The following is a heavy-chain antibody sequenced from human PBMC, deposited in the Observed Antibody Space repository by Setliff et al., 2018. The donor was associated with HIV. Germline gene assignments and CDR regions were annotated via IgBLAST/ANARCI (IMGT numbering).Heavy chain of an antibody. J-gene: IGHJ4*02. V-gene: IGHV3-48*04. CDR3: AAQGVL. CDR1: GFVFRDHS. CDR2: ISSSGTTT. Sequence: PGGSLRLSCTASGFVFRDHSLHWVRQAPGGGLEWLSYISSSGTTTYYADSVKGRFTISRDNAKNSVLLQMNSLRVEDTAVYFCAAQGVLWGQGTQVTVSS.